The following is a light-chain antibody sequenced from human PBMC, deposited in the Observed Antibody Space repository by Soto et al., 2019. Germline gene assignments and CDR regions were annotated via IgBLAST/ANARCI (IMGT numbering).Light chain of an antibody. CDR3: QQYNNWLRW. Sequence: EIVMTQSPATLSVSPGERATLSCRASQSVSSNLAWYQQKPGQAPRLLIYGASTRATGIPARFSGSGSGTEFTLTISSLQSEDFAVYYCQQYNNWLRWFRQGTKVEIK. V-gene: IGKV3-15*01. CDR2: GAS. CDR1: QSVSSN. J-gene: IGKJ1*01.